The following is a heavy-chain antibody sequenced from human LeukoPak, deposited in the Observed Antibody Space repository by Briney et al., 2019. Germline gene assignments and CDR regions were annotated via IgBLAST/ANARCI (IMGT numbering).Heavy chain of an antibody. D-gene: IGHD2-15*01. V-gene: IGHV3-30*03. CDR3: ATDLGGGSWYGYYFDY. CDR1: GFTFSSCG. CDR2: ISYDGSNK. Sequence: GGSLRLSCAASGFTFSSCGMHWVRQAPGKGLEWVAVISYDGSNKYYADSVKGRFTISRDNSKNTLYLQMNSLRAEDTAVYYCATDLGGGSWYGYYFDYWGQGTLVTVSS. J-gene: IGHJ4*02.